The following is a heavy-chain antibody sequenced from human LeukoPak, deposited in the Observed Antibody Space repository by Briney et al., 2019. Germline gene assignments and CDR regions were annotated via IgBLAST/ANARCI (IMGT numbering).Heavy chain of an antibody. V-gene: IGHV3-30*18. Sequence: GGSLRLSCAASGFTFSSYGMHWVRQAPGKGLEWVAVISYDGSNKYYADSVQGRFTISRDNSKNTLYLQMSSLRAEDTAVYYCAKDGRSGSYLGTFDYWGQGTLVTVSS. D-gene: IGHD1-26*01. CDR1: GFTFSSYG. J-gene: IGHJ4*02. CDR3: AKDGRSGSYLGTFDY. CDR2: ISYDGSNK.